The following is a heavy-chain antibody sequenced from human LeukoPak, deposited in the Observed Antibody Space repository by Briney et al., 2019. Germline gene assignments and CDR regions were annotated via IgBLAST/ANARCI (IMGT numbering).Heavy chain of an antibody. CDR3: AREDGIAGSYYFDY. CDR2: ISAYNGNT. J-gene: IGHJ4*02. CDR1: GYTFTSYG. D-gene: IGHD6-13*01. Sequence: GASVKVSCKASGYTFTSYGISWVRQAPGQGLEWMGWISAYNGNTNYAQKLQGRVTMTTDTSTSTAYMELRSLRSDDTAVYYCAREDGIAGSYYFDYWGQGTLVTVSS. V-gene: IGHV1-18*01.